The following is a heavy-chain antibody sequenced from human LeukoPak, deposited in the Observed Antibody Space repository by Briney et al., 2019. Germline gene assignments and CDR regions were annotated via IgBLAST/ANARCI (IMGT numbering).Heavy chain of an antibody. CDR2: INHSGST. CDR3: ARGLGEWLRFGRFDY. J-gene: IGHJ4*02. Sequence: SETLSLTCAVYGGSFSGYYWSWTRQPPGKGLEWIGEINHSGSTNYNPSLKSRVTISVDTSKNQFSLKLSSVTAADTAVYYCARGLGEWLRFGRFDYWGQGTLVTVSS. V-gene: IGHV4-34*01. CDR1: GGSFSGYY. D-gene: IGHD5-12*01.